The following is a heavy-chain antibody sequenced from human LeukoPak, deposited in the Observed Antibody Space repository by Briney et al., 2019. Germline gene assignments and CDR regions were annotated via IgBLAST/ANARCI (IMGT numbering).Heavy chain of an antibody. CDR3: ARVQGPYYYDSSGYYP. D-gene: IGHD3-22*01. V-gene: IGHV1-2*02. Sequence: TSVKVSCKASGYTFTGYYMHWVRQAPGQGLEWMGWINPNSGGTNYAQKFQGRVTMTRDTSISTAYMELSWLRSDDTAVYYCARVQGPYYYDSSGYYPWGQGTLVTVSS. CDR1: GYTFTGYY. CDR2: INPNSGGT. J-gene: IGHJ5*02.